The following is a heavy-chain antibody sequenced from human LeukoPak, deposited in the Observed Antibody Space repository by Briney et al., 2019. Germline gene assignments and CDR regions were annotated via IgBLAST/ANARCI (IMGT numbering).Heavy chain of an antibody. V-gene: IGHV3-33*01. Sequence: GRSLRLSCAASGLTFSSYGMHWVRQAPGKGLEWVAVIWYDGSNKYYADSVKGRFTISRDNSKNTLYLQMNSLRAEDTAVYYCARSGSGSYYNWDFDYWGQGTLVTVSS. J-gene: IGHJ4*02. CDR3: ARSGSGSYYNWDFDY. CDR1: GLTFSSYG. CDR2: IWYDGSNK. D-gene: IGHD3-10*01.